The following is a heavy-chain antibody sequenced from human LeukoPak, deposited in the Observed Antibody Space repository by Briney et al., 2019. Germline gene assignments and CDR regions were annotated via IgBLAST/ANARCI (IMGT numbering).Heavy chain of an antibody. CDR2: ISYDGSNK. CDR1: GFTFNSYG. D-gene: IGHD1-26*01. CDR3: AREVAYRGSYRYYFDY. Sequence: GRSLRLSCAASGFTFNSYGMHWVRQAPGKGLEWVAVISYDGSNKYYADSVKGRFTISRDNSKNTLYLQMNSLRAEDTAVYYCAREVAYRGSYRYYFDYWGQGTLVTVSS. V-gene: IGHV3-30*03. J-gene: IGHJ4*02.